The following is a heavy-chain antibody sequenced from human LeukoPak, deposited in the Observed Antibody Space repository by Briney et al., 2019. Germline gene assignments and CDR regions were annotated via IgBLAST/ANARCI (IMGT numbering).Heavy chain of an antibody. D-gene: IGHD6-19*01. V-gene: IGHV4-39*07. CDR3: ARYSSGWNEYLDY. CDR1: GASISSGSHY. CDR2: IYYSGNT. J-gene: IGHJ4*02. Sequence: SETLSLTCIVSGASISSGSHYWAWIRQPPGKGLEWIGSIYYSGNTYYNPSLKSRVTISVDTSKNQFSLKLSSVTAADTAVYYCARYSSGWNEYLDYWGQGTLVTVSS.